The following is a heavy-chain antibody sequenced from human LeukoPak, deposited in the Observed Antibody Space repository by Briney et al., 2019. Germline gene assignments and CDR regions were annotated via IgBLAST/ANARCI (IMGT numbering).Heavy chain of an antibody. CDR3: ARDWISVAAASPPFDY. Sequence: SVKVSCKASRGTFSSYAISWVRQAPGQGLEWMGGIIPIFGTANYAQKFQGRVTITADESTSTAYVELSSLRAEDTAVYYCARDWISVAAASPPFDYWGQGTLVTVSS. CDR1: RGTFSSYA. D-gene: IGHD6-13*01. V-gene: IGHV1-69*13. CDR2: IIPIFGTA. J-gene: IGHJ4*02.